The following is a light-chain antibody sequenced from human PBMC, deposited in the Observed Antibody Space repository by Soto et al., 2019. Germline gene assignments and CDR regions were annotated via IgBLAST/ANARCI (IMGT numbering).Light chain of an antibody. J-gene: IGLJ1*01. CDR3: VSYTSSTPYV. CDR1: SSDVGGYNH. CDR2: DVT. V-gene: IGLV2-14*01. Sequence: QSALTQPRSVSGSPGQSITISCTGTSSDVGGYNHVSWYQQHPGKAPKLMIYDVTNRPSGVSNRFSGSKSGSTASLIISGLQAEDEADYYCVSYTSSTPYVFGTGTKLTVL.